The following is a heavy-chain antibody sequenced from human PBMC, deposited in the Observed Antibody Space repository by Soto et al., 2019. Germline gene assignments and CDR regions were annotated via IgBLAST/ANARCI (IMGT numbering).Heavy chain of an antibody. CDR3: AREPPYYYDSSGLPLAGAYTRWFDP. CDR1: GGTFSRYS. V-gene: IGHV1-69*06. D-gene: IGHD3-22*01. Sequence: SLKLSCKASGGTFSRYSISWVRQAPGQGLEWMGGIIPIFGTANYAQKFQGRVTITADKSTSTAYMELSSLRSEDTAVYYCAREPPYYYDSSGLPLAGAYTRWFDPWGQGTLVTVSS. CDR2: IIPIFGTA. J-gene: IGHJ5*02.